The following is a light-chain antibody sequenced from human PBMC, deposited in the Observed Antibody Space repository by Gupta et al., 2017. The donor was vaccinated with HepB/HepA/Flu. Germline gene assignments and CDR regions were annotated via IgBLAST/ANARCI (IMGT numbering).Light chain of an antibody. J-gene: IGLJ3*02. CDR2: EVT. V-gene: IGLV2-23*02. CDR1: SSDVGSYDL. CDR3: CSYGGRSTWV. Sequence: QSALTQPASVSGSPGQSITISCTGTSSDVGSYDLVSWYQRHRGKAPKLMIYEVTKRPSGVSYRFSGSKSANTASLTISGLQAEDEADYFCCSYGGRSTWVFGGGTKLTVI.